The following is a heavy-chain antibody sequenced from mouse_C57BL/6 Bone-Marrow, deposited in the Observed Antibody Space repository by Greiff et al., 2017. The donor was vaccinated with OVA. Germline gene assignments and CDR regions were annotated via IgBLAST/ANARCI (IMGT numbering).Heavy chain of an antibody. J-gene: IGHJ2*01. CDR2: INPSNGGT. D-gene: IGHD3-2*02. CDR1: GYTFTSYW. CDR3: ARGGQLRVLYYFDY. Sequence: QVQLQQSGTELVKPGASVKLSCKASGYTFTSYWMHWVKQRPGQGLEWIGNINPSNGGTNYNEKFKSKATLTVDKSSSTAYMQLSSLTSEDSAVYDCARGGQLRVLYYFDYWGQGTTLTVSS. V-gene: IGHV1-53*01.